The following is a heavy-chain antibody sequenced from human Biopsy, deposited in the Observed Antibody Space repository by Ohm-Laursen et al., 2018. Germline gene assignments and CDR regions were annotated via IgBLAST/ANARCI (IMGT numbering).Heavy chain of an antibody. CDR2: IYYSGST. J-gene: IGHJ3*02. D-gene: IGHD3-22*01. Sequence: SDTLSLTCTVSRGSISSYYWNWIRQPPGKGLEWIGYIYYSGSTNYNPSLKSRVTISIDTSKNQFSLKLSSVTAADTAVYYCARHGDFYYDSNIVIGALDIWGQGTVVTVSS. CDR1: RGSISSYY. V-gene: IGHV4-59*08. CDR3: ARHGDFYYDSNIVIGALDI.